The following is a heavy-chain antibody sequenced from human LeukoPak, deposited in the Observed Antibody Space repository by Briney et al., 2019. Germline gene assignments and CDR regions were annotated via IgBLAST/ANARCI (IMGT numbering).Heavy chain of an antibody. CDR1: GFTFSSYA. CDR3: HIVVVPAAIRVLDY. V-gene: IGHV3-30-3*01. J-gene: IGHJ4*02. D-gene: IGHD2-2*02. Sequence: PGRSLRLSCAASGFTFSSYAMHWVRQAPGKGLEWVAVISYDGSNKYYADSVKGRFTISRDNSKNTLYLQMNSLRAEDTAVYYCHIVVVPAAIRVLDYWGQGTLVTVSS. CDR2: ISYDGSNK.